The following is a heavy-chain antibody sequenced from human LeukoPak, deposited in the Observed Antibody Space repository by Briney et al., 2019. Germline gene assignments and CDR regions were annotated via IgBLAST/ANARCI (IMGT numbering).Heavy chain of an antibody. D-gene: IGHD1-26*01. CDR3: VKDIFRGTYSGFDY. CDR2: ISWNSRSI. V-gene: IGHV3-9*01. J-gene: IGHJ4*02. Sequence: GGSLRLSCTASGFTFYDYAMHWVRQVPGKGLDWVSSISWNSRSIDYADSVKGRFILSRENAQNSVCTQMNSLRPEDTAFYYCVKDIFRGTYSGFDYWGQGTLVTVSS. CDR1: GFTFYDYA.